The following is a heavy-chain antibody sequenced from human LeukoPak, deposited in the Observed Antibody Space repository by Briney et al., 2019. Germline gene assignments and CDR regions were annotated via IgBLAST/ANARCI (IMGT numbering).Heavy chain of an antibody. V-gene: IGHV4-61*02. CDR3: AAMIGYFDY. J-gene: IGHJ4*02. Sequence: SETLSLTCPVSGGSINSGNYYWTWIRHPAGKRLEYIGRIYTSGAISYSPSLKSRVIISADTSKNQISLKLNPVTAADTAVYYCAAMIGYFDYWGQGILVTVSS. CDR1: GGSINSGNYY. D-gene: IGHD3-22*01. CDR2: IYTSGAI.